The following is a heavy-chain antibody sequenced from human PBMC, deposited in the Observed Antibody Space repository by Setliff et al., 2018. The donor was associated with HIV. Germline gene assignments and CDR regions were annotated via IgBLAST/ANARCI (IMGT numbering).Heavy chain of an antibody. D-gene: IGHD3-10*01. V-gene: IGHV4-61*02. J-gene: IGHJ6*03. Sequence: SETLSLTCTVSGGSISSGDYYWTWIRQPAGKGLQWIGRIHTSGNTNYNPSLKSRVTISVDTSKNQFSLKLSSVTAADTAVYYCARDGPLEGSYRYYYYYMDVWGKGTTVTVSS. CDR3: ARDGPLEGSYRYYYYYMDV. CDR2: IHTSGNT. CDR1: GGSISSGDYY.